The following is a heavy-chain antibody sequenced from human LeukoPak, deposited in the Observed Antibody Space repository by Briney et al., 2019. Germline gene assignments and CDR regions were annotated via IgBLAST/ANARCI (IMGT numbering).Heavy chain of an antibody. D-gene: IGHD2-15*01. Sequence: PSETLSLTCAVYGGSFSGYYWGWIRQPPAKGLEWIGEINHSGSTNYNPSLKSRVTISVDTSKNQFSLKLSSVTAADTAVYYCARGWGIVVGSAHFDYWGQGTLVTVSS. V-gene: IGHV4-34*01. J-gene: IGHJ4*02. CDR1: GGSFSGYY. CDR2: INHSGST. CDR3: ARGWGIVVGSAHFDY.